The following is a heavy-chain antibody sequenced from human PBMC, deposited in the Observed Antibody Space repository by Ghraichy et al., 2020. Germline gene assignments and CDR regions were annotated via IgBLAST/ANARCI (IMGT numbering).Heavy chain of an antibody. V-gene: IGHV4-39*01. CDR2: IYYSGST. J-gene: IGHJ4*02. D-gene: IGHD4-23*01. CDR3: ARLVGGNSKFDY. CDR1: GGSISSSSYY. Sequence: SQTLSLTCTVSGGSISSSSYYWGWIRQPPGKGLEWIGSIYYSGSTYYNPSLKSRVNISVDTSKNQFSLKLSSVTAADTAVYYCARLVGGNSKFDYWGQGTLVTVSS.